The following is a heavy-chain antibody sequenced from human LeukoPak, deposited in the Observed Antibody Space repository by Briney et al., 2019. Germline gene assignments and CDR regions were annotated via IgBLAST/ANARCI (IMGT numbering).Heavy chain of an antibody. D-gene: IGHD1-26*01. Sequence: GGSLRLSCAASGFTFDDYAMYWVRQAPGKGLEWVSGISWNGGSIGYADSVKGRFTISRDSAKNSLYLQMNSLRLEDMALYYCVKGSGYSSSGSYFDCWGQGTRVTVSS. CDR2: ISWNGGSI. CDR1: GFTFDDYA. CDR3: VKGSGYSSSGSYFDC. J-gene: IGHJ4*02. V-gene: IGHV3-9*03.